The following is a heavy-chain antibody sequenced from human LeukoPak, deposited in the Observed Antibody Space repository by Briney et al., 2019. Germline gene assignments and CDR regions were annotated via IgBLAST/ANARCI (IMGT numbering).Heavy chain of an antibody. D-gene: IGHD5-24*01. J-gene: IGHJ4*02. V-gene: IGHV4-34*01. CDR1: GGSFSGYY. CDR2: INHSGST. Sequence: PSETLSLTCAVYGGSFSGYYWSWIRQPPGKGLEWIGEINHSGSTNYNPSLKSRVTISVDTSKNQFSLKLSSVTAADTAVYYCARLSDGYNGKGALWGQGTLVTVSS. CDR3: ARLSDGYNGKGAL.